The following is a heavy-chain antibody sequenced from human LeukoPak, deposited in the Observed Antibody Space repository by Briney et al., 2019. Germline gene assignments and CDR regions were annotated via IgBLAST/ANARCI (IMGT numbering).Heavy chain of an antibody. Sequence: ASVKVSCTASGYTFTSYAMNWVRQAPGQGLEWMGWTNTNTGNPTYAQGFTGRFVFSLDTSVSTAYLQISSLKAEDTAVYYCARDYDILTGQSDYYYYYGMDVWGQGTTVTVSS. CDR2: TNTNTGNP. CDR3: ARDYDILTGQSDYYYYYGMDV. CDR1: GYTFTSYA. D-gene: IGHD3-9*01. J-gene: IGHJ6*02. V-gene: IGHV7-4-1*02.